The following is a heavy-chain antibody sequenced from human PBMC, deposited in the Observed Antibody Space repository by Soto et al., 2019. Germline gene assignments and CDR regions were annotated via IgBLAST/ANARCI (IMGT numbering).Heavy chain of an antibody. D-gene: IGHD2-15*01. CDR2: INPNSGGT. CDR3: ASYGTGGCSGGSCYSTGYYYYGMDV. V-gene: IGHV1-2*04. J-gene: IGHJ6*02. CDR1: GYTFTGYY. Sequence: GASVKVSCKASGYTFTGYYMHWVRQAPGQGLEWMGWINPNSGGTNYAQKFQGWVTMTRDTSISTAYMELSRLRSDDTAVYYCASYGTGGCSGGSCYSTGYYYYGMDVWDQGTTVTVSS.